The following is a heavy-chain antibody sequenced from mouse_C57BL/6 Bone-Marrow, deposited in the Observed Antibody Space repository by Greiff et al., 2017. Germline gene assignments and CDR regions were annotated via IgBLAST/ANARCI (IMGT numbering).Heavy chain of an antibody. CDR1: GFSLTSYG. Sequence: VKLMESGPGLVQPSQSLSITCTVSGFSLTSYGVHWVRQYPGKGLEWLGVIWSGGSTDYNAAFISRLSISKDNSKSQVFFKMNSLQADDTAIYYCGRNWILRGYWYFDVWGTGTTVTVSS. V-gene: IGHV2-2*01. CDR2: IWSGGST. J-gene: IGHJ1*03. CDR3: GRNWILRGYWYFDV. D-gene: IGHD2-3*01.